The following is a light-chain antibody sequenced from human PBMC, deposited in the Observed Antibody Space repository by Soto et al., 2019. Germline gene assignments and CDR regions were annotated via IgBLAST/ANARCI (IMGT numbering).Light chain of an antibody. J-gene: IGKJ4*01. CDR1: QNVYNN. CDR2: DAS. Sequence: IVMAQAPATLAVAPREGATISCKASQNVYNNLAWYQQRPGQPPRLLIYDASTRATGISARFSGSGYGTEFTLTISSLQSEDFAVHFCQQCRNWPLLFGGGTKVNIK. V-gene: IGKV3-15*01. CDR3: QQCRNWPLL.